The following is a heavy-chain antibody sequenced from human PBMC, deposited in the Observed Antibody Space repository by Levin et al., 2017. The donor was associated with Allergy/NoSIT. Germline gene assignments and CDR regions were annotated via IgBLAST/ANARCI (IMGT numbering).Heavy chain of an antibody. CDR2: FDSEDGET. CDR1: GYTLNELS. D-gene: IGHD4-17*01. Sequence: GESLKISCKVSGYTLNELSMHWVRQAPGKGLEWMGGFDSEDGETIYAQKFQGRVTMTEDTSTDTAYMELSSLRSEDTAVYYCAASRHYYGDFLGTQKTFDYWGQGTLVTVSS. V-gene: IGHV1-24*01. CDR3: AASRHYYGDFLGTQKTFDY. J-gene: IGHJ4*02.